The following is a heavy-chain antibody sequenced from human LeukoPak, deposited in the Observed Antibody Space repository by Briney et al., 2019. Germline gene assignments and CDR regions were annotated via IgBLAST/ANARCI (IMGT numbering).Heavy chain of an antibody. CDR1: GFTFSSYA. V-gene: IGHV3-30-3*01. Sequence: GGSLRLSCAASGFTFSSYAMHWVRQAPGKGLKWVAVISYDGSNKYYADSVKGRFTISRDNSKNTLYLQMNSLRAEDTAVYYCASRSDYWGQGTLVTVSS. CDR3: ASRSDY. J-gene: IGHJ4*02. CDR2: ISYDGSNK.